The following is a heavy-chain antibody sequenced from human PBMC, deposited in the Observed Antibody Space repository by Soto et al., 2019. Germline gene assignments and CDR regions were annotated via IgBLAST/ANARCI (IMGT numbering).Heavy chain of an antibody. CDR3: ASEVYYYDSSGSRGLDY. J-gene: IGHJ4*02. V-gene: IGHV1-46*01. Sequence: ASVKVSCKASGYTFTSYYMHWVRQAPGQGLEWMGIINPSGGSTSYAQKFQGRVTMTRDTSTSTVYMELSSLRSEDTAVYYCASEVYYYDSSGSRGLDYWGQGTLVNVSS. CDR1: GYTFTSYY. D-gene: IGHD3-22*01. CDR2: INPSGGST.